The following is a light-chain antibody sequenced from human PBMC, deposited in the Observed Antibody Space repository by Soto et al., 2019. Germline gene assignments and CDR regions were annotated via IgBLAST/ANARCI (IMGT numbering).Light chain of an antibody. CDR1: QSVSNY. V-gene: IGKV3-11*01. J-gene: IGKJ1*01. CDR3: QQYRT. Sequence: EILLTQSPSTLALSPGERATLSCRASQSVSNYLAWYQQKPGQAPRLLIYDASNRATGIPARFSGSGSGTDFTLTISRLEPEDFAVYYCQQYRTFGQGTKVDIK. CDR2: DAS.